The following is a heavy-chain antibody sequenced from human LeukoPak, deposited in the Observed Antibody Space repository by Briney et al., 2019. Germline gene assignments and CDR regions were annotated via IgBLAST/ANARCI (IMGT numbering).Heavy chain of an antibody. CDR2: INQDGSEK. J-gene: IGHJ3*02. CDR3: AKVAARYRAMSAFDI. Sequence: GGSLRLSCVASGFTFSSFYMNWVRQAPGKGLEWLANINQDGSEKYYVDSVEGRFTVSRDNAKNSLYLHMNSLRAEDTAVYYCAKVAARYRAMSAFDIWGQGTMVTVSS. CDR1: GFTFSSFY. D-gene: IGHD1-26*01. V-gene: IGHV3-7*01.